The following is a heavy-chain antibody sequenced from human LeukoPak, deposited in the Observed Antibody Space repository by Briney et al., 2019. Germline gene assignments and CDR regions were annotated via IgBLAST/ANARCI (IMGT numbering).Heavy chain of an antibody. V-gene: IGHV4-30-2*01. Sequence: SETLSLTCTVSGGSISSGVNYWTWIRQPPGKGLEWIGYISHSGTTFYTSSLKSRVTISVDRSKSQFSLKLSSVTAADTAVYYCARGGYFGSGVDAFDIWGQGTLVTVSS. CDR1: GGSISSGVNY. CDR2: ISHSGTT. D-gene: IGHD3-10*01. J-gene: IGHJ3*02. CDR3: ARGGYFGSGVDAFDI.